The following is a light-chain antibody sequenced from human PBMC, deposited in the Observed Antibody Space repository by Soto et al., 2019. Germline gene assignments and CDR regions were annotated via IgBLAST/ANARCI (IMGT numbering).Light chain of an antibody. CDR1: QSVSSD. CDR3: QQYSDWPLT. V-gene: IGKV3-15*01. Sequence: EKVMTQSPATLSVSPGERATLSCRASQSVSSDLAWYQQKPGQAPRLLIYGASTRATGIPARFSGSGSVTEFTLTISSLQSEDFAVYYCQQYSDWPLTFGQGTKVEIK. J-gene: IGKJ1*01. CDR2: GAS.